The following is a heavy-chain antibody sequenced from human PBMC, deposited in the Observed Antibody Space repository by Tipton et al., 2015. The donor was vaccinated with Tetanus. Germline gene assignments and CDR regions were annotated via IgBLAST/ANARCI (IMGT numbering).Heavy chain of an antibody. D-gene: IGHD5-12*01. Sequence: TLSLTCTVSGGSISNSNFYWTWIRQPPGKEPEWVGYVYHSGATNYHPSLKSRLAISADTSKNQFSLNLRSVITADTAVYYCARANNDYPKKGPFDYWGHGILVIVSS. V-gene: IGHV4-61*01. J-gene: IGHJ4*01. CDR2: VYHSGAT. CDR1: GGSISNSNFY. CDR3: ARANNDYPKKGPFDY.